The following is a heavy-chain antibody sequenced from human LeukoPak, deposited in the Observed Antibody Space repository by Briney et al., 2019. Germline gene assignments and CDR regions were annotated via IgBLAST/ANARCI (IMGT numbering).Heavy chain of an antibody. CDR3: ARGPSYYYDSSGFDAFDI. CDR1: GYTFTSYY. V-gene: IGHV1-2*02. Sequence: GASVKVSCKASGYTFTSYYMHWVRQAPGQGLEWMGWINPNSGGTNSAQKFQGRVTMTRDTSISTAYMEVSRLRSDDTAVYFCARGPSYYYDSSGFDAFDIWGQGTMVTVSS. J-gene: IGHJ3*02. CDR2: INPNSGGT. D-gene: IGHD3-22*01.